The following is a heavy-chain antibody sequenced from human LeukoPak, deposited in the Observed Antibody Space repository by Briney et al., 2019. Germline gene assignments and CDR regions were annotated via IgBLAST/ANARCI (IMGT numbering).Heavy chain of an antibody. Sequence: GASVKVSCKASGYTFTSYDISWVRQAPGQGLEWMGWISAYNGNTNYAQILQGGVTMTTDTSTSTAYMELRSLRSGDTAVYYCARELHYDFWSGYSTPRYYFDYWGQGTLVTVSS. CDR3: ARELHYDFWSGYSTPRYYFDY. D-gene: IGHD3-3*01. CDR1: GYTFTSYD. CDR2: ISAYNGNT. V-gene: IGHV1-18*01. J-gene: IGHJ4*02.